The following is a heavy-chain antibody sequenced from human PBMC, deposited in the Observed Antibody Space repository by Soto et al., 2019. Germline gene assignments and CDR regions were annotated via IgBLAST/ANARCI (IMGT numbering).Heavy chain of an antibody. J-gene: IGHJ4*02. V-gene: IGHV3-23*01. CDR1: GFTFSRYA. D-gene: IGHD3-22*01. Sequence: PVGSLRLSCATSGFTFSRYAMTWVRQAPGKGLEWVSGISGSGGSTYYADSVKGRFTISRDKSKNMMYLQMSSLRAEDTAVYYCAKDRSSYDSSGYSDYWGQGTLVTVSS. CDR3: AKDRSSYDSSGYSDY. CDR2: ISGSGGST.